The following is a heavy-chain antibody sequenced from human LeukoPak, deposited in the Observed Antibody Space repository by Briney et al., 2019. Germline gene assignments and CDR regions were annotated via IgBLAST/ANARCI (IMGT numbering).Heavy chain of an antibody. D-gene: IGHD2-2*01. Sequence: SETLSLTCAVYGGSFSGYYWSWIRQPPGKGLEWIGEINHSGSTNYNPSLKSRVTISVDTSKNQFSLKLSSVTAADTAVYYCARVGRSCRSTSCQAFDYWGQGTLVTVSS. CDR3: ARVGRSCRSTSCQAFDY. CDR2: INHSGST. V-gene: IGHV4-34*01. J-gene: IGHJ4*02. CDR1: GGSFSGYY.